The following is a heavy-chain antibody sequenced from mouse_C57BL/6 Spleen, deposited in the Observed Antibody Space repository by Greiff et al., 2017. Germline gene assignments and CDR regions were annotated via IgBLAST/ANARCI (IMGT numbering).Heavy chain of an antibody. CDR3: ARLWYYGSSYPRYFDV. CDR2: ISGGGGNT. V-gene: IGHV5-9*01. Sequence: EVKVVESGGGLVKPGGSLKLSCAASGFTFSSYTMSWVRQTPEKRLEWVATISGGGGNTYYPDSVKGRFTISRDNAKNTLYLQMSSLRSEDTALYYCARLWYYGSSYPRYFDVWGTGTTVTVSS. J-gene: IGHJ1*03. CDR1: GFTFSSYT. D-gene: IGHD1-1*01.